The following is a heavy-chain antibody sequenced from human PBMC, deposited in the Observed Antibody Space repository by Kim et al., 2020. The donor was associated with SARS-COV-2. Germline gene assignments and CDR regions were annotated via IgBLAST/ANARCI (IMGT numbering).Heavy chain of an antibody. CDR3: AGLPYRDPVYFYGMDV. Sequence: GGSLRLSCAASGFTFDDYAMHWVRQAPGKGLEWVSGISWNSGSIGYADSVKGRFTISRDNAKNSLYLQMNSLRAEDTALYYCAGLPYRDPVYFYGMDVLG. D-gene: IGHD4-17*01. CDR2: ISWNSGSI. V-gene: IGHV3-9*01. J-gene: IGHJ6*01. CDR1: GFTFDDYA.